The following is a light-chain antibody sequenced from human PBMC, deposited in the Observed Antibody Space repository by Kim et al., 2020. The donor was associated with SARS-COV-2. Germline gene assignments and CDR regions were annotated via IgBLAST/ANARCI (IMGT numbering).Light chain of an antibody. CDR3: ATWDDSLNGRV. CDR1: SSNIGDNT. J-gene: IGLJ3*02. CDR2: SNN. Sequence: GQTVTISCSGISSNIGDNTVNWYQQLPGTAPKLLIYSNNQRPSGVPDRFSGSKSGTSASLAISGLQSADEADYYCATWDDSLNGRVFGGGTKVTVL. V-gene: IGLV1-44*01.